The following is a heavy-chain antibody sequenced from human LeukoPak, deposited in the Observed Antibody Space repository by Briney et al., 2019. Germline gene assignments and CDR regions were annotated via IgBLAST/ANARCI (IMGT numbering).Heavy chain of an antibody. D-gene: IGHD6-13*01. CDR1: GFTSSSYW. CDR2: IASDGSST. J-gene: IGHJ4*02. Sequence: GESLRLSCAASGFTSSSYWMNWVRQAPGKGLVWVSRIASDGSSTTYADSVKGRFSISRDNSKNTLYLQMNSLRAEDTAVYYCAKTRPLDSSSWSHGDYWGQGTLVTVSS. CDR3: AKTRPLDSSSWSHGDY. V-gene: IGHV3-74*01.